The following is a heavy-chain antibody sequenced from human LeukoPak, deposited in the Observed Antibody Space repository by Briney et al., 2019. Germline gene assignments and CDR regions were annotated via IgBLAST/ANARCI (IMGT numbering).Heavy chain of an antibody. Sequence: GASVKVSCKASGYTFTGYYMHWVRQAPGQGLEWMGWINPNSGGTNYAQKFQGRVTMTRATSISTAYMELSRLRSDDTAVYYCARDRGLDIAAAGKFRHYYYYMDVWGKGTTVTVSS. CDR3: ARDRGLDIAAAGKFRHYYYYMDV. J-gene: IGHJ6*03. CDR2: INPNSGGT. D-gene: IGHD6-13*01. V-gene: IGHV1-2*02. CDR1: GYTFTGYY.